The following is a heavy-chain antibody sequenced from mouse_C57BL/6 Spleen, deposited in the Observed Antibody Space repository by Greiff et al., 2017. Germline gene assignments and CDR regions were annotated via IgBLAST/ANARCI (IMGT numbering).Heavy chain of an antibody. D-gene: IGHD1-1*01. CDR1: GFSLTSYG. Sequence: QVQLQQSGPGLVQPSQSLSITCTVSGFSLTSYGVHWVRQSPGKGLEWLGVIWRGGSTDYNAAFMSRLSITKYNSRSQVFFKMNSLQADDTAIYSCARVVEGYFGVWGTGTTVTVSS. J-gene: IGHJ1*03. V-gene: IGHV2-5*01. CDR3: ARVVEGYFGV. CDR2: IWRGGST.